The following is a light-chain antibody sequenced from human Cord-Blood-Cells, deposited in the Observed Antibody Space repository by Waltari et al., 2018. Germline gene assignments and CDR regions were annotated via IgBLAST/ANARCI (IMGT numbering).Light chain of an antibody. CDR2: WAS. CDR1: QSVLYSSNNKNY. J-gene: IGKJ1*01. V-gene: IGKV4-1*01. Sequence: DIVLTQSPDSLAVYLGERAPITCQASQSVLYSSNNKNYLAWYQQKPGQPPKLLIYWASTRESGVPDRFSGSGSGTDFTLTISSLQAEDVAVYYCQQYYSTPRTFGQGTKVEIK. CDR3: QQYYSTPRT.